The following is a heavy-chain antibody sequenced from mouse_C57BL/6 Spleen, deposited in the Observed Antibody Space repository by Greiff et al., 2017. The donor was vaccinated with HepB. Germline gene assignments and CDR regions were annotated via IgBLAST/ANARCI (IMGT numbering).Heavy chain of an antibody. J-gene: IGHJ2*01. CDR3: AQGAQATEYFDY. CDR1: GYTFTSYW. CDR2: IDPSDSYT. Sequence: VQLQQPGAELVKPGASVKLSCKASGYTFTSYWMQWVKQRPGQGLEWIGEIDPSDSYTNYNQKFKGKATLTVDTSSSTAYMQLSSLTSEDSAVYYCAQGAQATEYFDYWGQGTTLTVSS. D-gene: IGHD3-2*02. V-gene: IGHV1-50*01.